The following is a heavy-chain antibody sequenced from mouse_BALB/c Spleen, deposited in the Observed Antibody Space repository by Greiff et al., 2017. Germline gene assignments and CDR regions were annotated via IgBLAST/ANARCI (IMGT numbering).Heavy chain of an antibody. D-gene: IGHD2-14*01. V-gene: IGHV1-87*01. CDR1: GYTFTSYW. CDR2: IYPGDGDT. Sequence: VQLQQSGAELARPGASVKLSCKASGYTFTSYWMQWVKQRPGQGLEWIGAIYPGDGDTRYTQKFKGKATLTADKSSSTAYMQLSSLASEDSAVYYCARKDYRYDYFDYWGQGTTLTVSS. J-gene: IGHJ2*01. CDR3: ARKDYRYDYFDY.